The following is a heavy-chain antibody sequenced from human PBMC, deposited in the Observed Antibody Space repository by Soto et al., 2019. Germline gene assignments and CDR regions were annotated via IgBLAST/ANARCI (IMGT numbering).Heavy chain of an antibody. V-gene: IGHV1-3*01. CDR2: INAGNGNT. D-gene: IGHD7-27*01. Sequence: QVQLVQSGAEVKKPGASVKVSCKASGYTFTSYAMHWVRQAPGQRLEWMGWINAGNGNTKYSQKFQGRVTITRDTSVSTAYMELSSLRSEDTAVYYCGRDLLGFTHGSLGYWGQGTLVTVAS. J-gene: IGHJ4*02. CDR1: GYTFTSYA. CDR3: GRDLLGFTHGSLGY.